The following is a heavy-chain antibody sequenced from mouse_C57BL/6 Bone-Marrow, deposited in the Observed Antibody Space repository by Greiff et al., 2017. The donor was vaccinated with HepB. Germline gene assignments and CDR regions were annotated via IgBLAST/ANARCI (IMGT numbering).Heavy chain of an antibody. V-gene: IGHV1-64*01. Sequence: QVQLQQSGAELVKPGASVKLSCKASGYTFTSYWMHWVKQRPGQGLEWIGMIHPNSGSTNYNEKFKSKATLTVDKSSSTAYMQLSSLTSEDSAVYYCARGYDGSYYYAMDYWGQGTSVTVSS. J-gene: IGHJ4*01. D-gene: IGHD2-3*01. CDR2: IHPNSGST. CDR1: GYTFTSYW. CDR3: ARGYDGSYYYAMDY.